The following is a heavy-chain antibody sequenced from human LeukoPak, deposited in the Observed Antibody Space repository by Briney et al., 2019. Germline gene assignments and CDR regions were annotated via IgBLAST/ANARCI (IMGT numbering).Heavy chain of an antibody. Sequence: ASVKVSCKASGGTFSTYAISWVRQAPGQGLEWMGGIIPIFGIANYAQKFQGRVTITADKSTSTAYMELSSLRSEDTAVYYCARPSRYCSGGSCYSTKYYYYYYYMDVRGKGTTVTVSS. CDR3: ARPSRYCSGGSCYSTKYYYYYYYMDV. D-gene: IGHD2-15*01. J-gene: IGHJ6*03. CDR1: GGTFSTYA. CDR2: IIPIFGIA. V-gene: IGHV1-69*10.